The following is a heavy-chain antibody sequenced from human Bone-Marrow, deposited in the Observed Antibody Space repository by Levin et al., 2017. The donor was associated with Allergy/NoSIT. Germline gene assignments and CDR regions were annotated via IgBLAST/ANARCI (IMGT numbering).Heavy chain of an antibody. V-gene: IGHV1-2*06. CDR3: ARVASNHDFDY. Sequence: ASVKVSCKASGYTFTVYYMHWVRQAPGQGLEWMGRINPNSGGTNYAQKFQGRVTMTRDTSISNAYMELSSLRSDDTAVYYCARVASNHDFDYWGQGTLVTVSS. J-gene: IGHJ4*02. CDR2: INPNSGGT. CDR1: GYTFTVYY. D-gene: IGHD6-19*01.